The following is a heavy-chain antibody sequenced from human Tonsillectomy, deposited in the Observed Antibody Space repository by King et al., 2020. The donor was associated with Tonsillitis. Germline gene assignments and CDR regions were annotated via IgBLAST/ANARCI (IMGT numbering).Heavy chain of an antibody. D-gene: IGHD6-19*01. Sequence: VQLVESGAEVKKPGASVKVSCTASGYTFTGYYMHWLRQAPGQGLEWMGWINPNSGDTNYAQKFQGSVTMTRDTSIGTAYMELNSLTSDDTAVYYCARDLLEAVAVYFFAYWGQGTLVTVSS. CDR3: ARDLLEAVAVYFFAY. V-gene: IGHV1-2*04. CDR2: INPNSGDT. CDR1: GYTFTGYY. J-gene: IGHJ4*02.